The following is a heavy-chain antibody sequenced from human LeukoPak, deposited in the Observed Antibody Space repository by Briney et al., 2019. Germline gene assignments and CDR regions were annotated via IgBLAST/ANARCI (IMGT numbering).Heavy chain of an antibody. CDR2: INPDSGGT. J-gene: IGHJ4*02. CDR3: ARGRFYTSGSYYNRLDY. Sequence: GASVKVSCKASGYTFTSYYIHWVRQAPGQGLEWMGWINPDSGGTNYAQKFQGRVTMTWDTSISTAYMELSRLRSDDTAIYYCARGRFYTSGSYYNRLDYWGQGTPVTVSS. D-gene: IGHD3-10*01. CDR1: GYTFTSYY. V-gene: IGHV1-2*02.